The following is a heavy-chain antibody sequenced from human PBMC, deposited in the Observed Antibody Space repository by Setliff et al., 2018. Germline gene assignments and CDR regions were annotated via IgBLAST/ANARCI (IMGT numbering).Heavy chain of an antibody. CDR2: IKQDGSVK. V-gene: IGHV3-7*01. Sequence: GGSLRLSCAASGFTFSSYWMNWVRQAPGKGLEWVANIKQDGSVKNYADSVKGRFSISRDNTKNSLYLQMNSLRAEDTAVYYCARDPFGNPVFDPWGQGTLVTVSS. D-gene: IGHD3-10*01. CDR1: GFTFSSYW. J-gene: IGHJ5*02. CDR3: ARDPFGNPVFDP.